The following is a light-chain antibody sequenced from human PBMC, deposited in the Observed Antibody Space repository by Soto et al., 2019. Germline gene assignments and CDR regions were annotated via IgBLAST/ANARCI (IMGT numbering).Light chain of an antibody. CDR2: EGI. J-gene: IGLJ3*02. Sequence: QSVLIQPASVSGSPGQSITISCTGTSSDVGNSNRVSWYQHHPGTDPKVMIYEGIKRPSGVSIRFSGSKSGNTASLTISGLQAEDEADYYCSSYAGSGTWVFGGGTKVTVL. CDR3: SSYAGSGTWV. CDR1: SSDVGNSNR. V-gene: IGLV2-23*01.